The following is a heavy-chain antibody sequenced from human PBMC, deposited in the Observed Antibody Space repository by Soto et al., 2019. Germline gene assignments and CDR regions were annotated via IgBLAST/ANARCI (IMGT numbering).Heavy chain of an antibody. CDR3: AKDSYDILTGQKRYFDS. V-gene: IGHV3-43*01. CDR1: GFTFNAYT. D-gene: IGHD3-9*01. J-gene: IGHJ4*02. Sequence: GSLRLSCAASGFTFNAYTMHWVRQAPGKGLEWVSLISWDGGITYYGDSVKGRFTVSRDNSDNSLHLQMTSLRSDDTAFYYCAKDSYDILTGQKRYFDSWGQGRLVTVS. CDR2: ISWDGGIT.